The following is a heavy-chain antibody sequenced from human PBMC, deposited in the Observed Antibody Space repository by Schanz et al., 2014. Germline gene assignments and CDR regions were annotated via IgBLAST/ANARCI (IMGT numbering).Heavy chain of an antibody. CDR3: ARVELSVYYYAMDV. CDR1: GFIFSDHY. V-gene: IGHV3-11*06. Sequence: VQLVESGGGLVQPGGSLRLSCAASGFIFSDHYMEWVRQAPGKGLEWISYITTSTSYTNYADSVKGRFTISRDNAKNSLYLQMNSLRAEDAAVYYCARVELSVYYYAMDVWGQGTTVTVSS. CDR2: ITTSTSYT. J-gene: IGHJ6*02. D-gene: IGHD2-15*01.